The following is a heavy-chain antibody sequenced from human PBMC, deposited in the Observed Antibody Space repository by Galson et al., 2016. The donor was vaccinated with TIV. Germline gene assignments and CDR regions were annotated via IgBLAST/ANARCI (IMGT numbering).Heavy chain of an antibody. CDR2: IKHDESEI. D-gene: IGHD1-26*01. CDR1: GFTFSNYW. CDR3: AREKMSGSRFGANFDY. Sequence: SLRLSCAASGFTFSNYWMSWVRQAPGKGLEWVANIKHDESEIYYVDSVKGRFSIFRDNAKNSLYLQMGSLRAEDTAVYYCAREKMSGSRFGANFDYWGPGSLVTVSS. V-gene: IGHV3-7*01. J-gene: IGHJ4*02.